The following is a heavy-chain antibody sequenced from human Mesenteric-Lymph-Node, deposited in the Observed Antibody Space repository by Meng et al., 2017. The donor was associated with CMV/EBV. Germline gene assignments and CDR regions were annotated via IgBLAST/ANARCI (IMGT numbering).Heavy chain of an antibody. J-gene: IGHJ4*02. D-gene: IGHD6-13*01. Sequence: ASVKVSCKASGYTFTSYDINWVRQATGQGLEWMGWMNPNSGNTGYAQKFQGRVTMTRNTSISTAYMELSSLRSEDTAVYYCARDQGIAAAGLGGYFDYWGQGTLVTVSS. CDR1: GYTFTSYD. CDR3: ARDQGIAAAGLGGYFDY. V-gene: IGHV1-8*01. CDR2: MNPNSGNT.